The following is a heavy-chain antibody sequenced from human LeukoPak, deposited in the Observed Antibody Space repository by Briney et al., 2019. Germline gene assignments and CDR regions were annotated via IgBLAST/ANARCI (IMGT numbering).Heavy chain of an antibody. D-gene: IGHD6-13*01. J-gene: IGHJ4*02. V-gene: IGHV3-21*01. CDR3: AREIAAGGFDY. CDR2: IGGTSRSR. CDR1: GFTFSSYS. Sequence: GGSLRLSCAASGFTFSSYSMNWVRQAPGRGLEWVSSIGGTSRSRFYADSMKGRFTISRDNARNSLYLQMDSLRAEDTAVYYCAREIAAGGFDYWGQGTLVTVSS.